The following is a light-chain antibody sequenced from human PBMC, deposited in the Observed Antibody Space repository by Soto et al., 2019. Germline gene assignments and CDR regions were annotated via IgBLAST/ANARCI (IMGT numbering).Light chain of an antibody. V-gene: IGKV1-39*01. J-gene: IGKJ3*01. Sequence: DIQMTQSPSSLSASVGDRVTITCRASQSISSYLNWYQQKPGKAPKLLIYDASSLQIGVPSRFSGSGSGTDFTLTISSLQPEDFATYYFQQSYSTPFTFGPGTKVDI. CDR3: QQSYSTPFT. CDR2: DAS. CDR1: QSISSY.